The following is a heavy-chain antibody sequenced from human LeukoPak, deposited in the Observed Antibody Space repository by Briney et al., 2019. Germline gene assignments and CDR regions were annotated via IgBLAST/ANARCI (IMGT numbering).Heavy chain of an antibody. CDR2: ISAYNGNT. CDR1: GYTFTHYG. Sequence: GASVKVSCKASGYTFTHYGITWVRQAPGHGLEWMGWISAYNGNTNYAQKLQGRVTMITDTSTSTAYMELRSLKSDDTAVYYCAREVAATLIDYWGRGTLVTVSS. V-gene: IGHV1-18*01. J-gene: IGHJ4*02. CDR3: AREVAATLIDY. D-gene: IGHD2-15*01.